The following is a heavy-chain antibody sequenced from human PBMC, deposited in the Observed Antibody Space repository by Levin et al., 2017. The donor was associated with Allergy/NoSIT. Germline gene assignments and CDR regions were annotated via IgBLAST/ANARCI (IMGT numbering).Heavy chain of an antibody. J-gene: IGHJ6*03. V-gene: IGHV4-31*03. CDR1: GGSISSGGYY. CDR2: IYYSGST. D-gene: IGHD6-13*01. CDR3: ARGSGVKQQFRYYYYMDV. Sequence: SETLSLTCTVSGGSISSGGYYWSWIRQHPGKGLEWIGYIYYSGSTYYNPSLKSRVTISVDTSKNQFSLKLSSVTAADTAVYYCARGSGVKQQFRYYYYMDVWGKGTTVTVSS.